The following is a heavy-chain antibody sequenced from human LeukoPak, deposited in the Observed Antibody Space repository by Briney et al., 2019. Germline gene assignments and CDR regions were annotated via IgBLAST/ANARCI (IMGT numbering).Heavy chain of an antibody. CDR3: ARIRRYYYDSSGYYYGYYYYGMDV. D-gene: IGHD3-22*01. CDR1: GFTFSSYS. V-gene: IGHV3-48*04. CDR2: ISSSSSTI. J-gene: IGHJ6*02. Sequence: GGSLRLSCAASGFTFSSYSMNWVRQAPGKGLEWVSYISSSSSTIYYADSVKGRFTISRDNAKNSLYLQMNSLRAEDTAVYYCARIRRYYYDSSGYYYGYYYYGMDVWGQGTTVTVSS.